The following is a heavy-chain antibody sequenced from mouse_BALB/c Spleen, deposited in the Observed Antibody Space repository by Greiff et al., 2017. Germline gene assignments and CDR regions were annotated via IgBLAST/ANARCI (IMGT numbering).Heavy chain of an antibody. CDR3: ARPDYDEAWFAY. J-gene: IGHJ3*01. V-gene: IGHV5-17*02. Sequence: DVKLVESGGGLVQPGGSRKLSCAASGFTFSSFGMHWVRQAPEKGLEWVAYISSGSSTIYYADTVKGRFTISRDNPKNTLFLQMTSLRSEDTAMYYCARPDYDEAWFAYWGQGTLVTVSA. CDR1: GFTFSSFG. CDR2: ISSGSSTI. D-gene: IGHD2-4*01.